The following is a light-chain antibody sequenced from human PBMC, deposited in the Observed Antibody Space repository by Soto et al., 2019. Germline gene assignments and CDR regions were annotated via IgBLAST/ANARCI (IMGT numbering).Light chain of an antibody. CDR3: QVWESSTDHAV. Sequence: SSTLTQPPSVSVAPGQTASIACGGNKIGSKSVHWYQQKPGQAPVLVVYDDSDRPSGIPERFSGSNSQNTATLTISRVEAGDEADYYCQVWESSTDHAVFGGGTQLTVL. CDR1: KIGSKS. V-gene: IGLV3-21*02. J-gene: IGLJ2*01. CDR2: DDS.